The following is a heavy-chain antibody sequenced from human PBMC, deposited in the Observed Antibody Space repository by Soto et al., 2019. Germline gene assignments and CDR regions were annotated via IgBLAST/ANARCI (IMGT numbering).Heavy chain of an antibody. Sequence: ASVKVSCKASGYTFTGYYIHLVLQSPLQGLEWMGWINPNSGGTNYAQKFQGWVTMTRDTSISTAYMELSRLRSDDTAVYYCARVSNGDAFDIWGPGTMVTVSS. J-gene: IGHJ3*02. CDR3: ARVSNGDAFDI. D-gene: IGHD4-4*01. CDR1: GYTFTGYY. V-gene: IGHV1-2*04. CDR2: INPNSGGT.